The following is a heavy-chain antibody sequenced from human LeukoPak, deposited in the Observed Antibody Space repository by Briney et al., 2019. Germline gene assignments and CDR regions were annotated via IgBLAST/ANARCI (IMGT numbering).Heavy chain of an antibody. V-gene: IGHV4-38-2*02. CDR1: GYSTNSGYY. CDR3: ARGMATPLHYFDY. Sequence: SETLSLTCTVSGYSTNSGYYWGWIRQPPGKGLEWIGSIFRRGSTYYKPSLKSRITISVDTSKNHFSLNLSSVTAADTAVYFCARGMATPLHYFDYWGQGTLVTVSS. CDR2: IFRRGST. J-gene: IGHJ4*02. D-gene: IGHD5-24*01.